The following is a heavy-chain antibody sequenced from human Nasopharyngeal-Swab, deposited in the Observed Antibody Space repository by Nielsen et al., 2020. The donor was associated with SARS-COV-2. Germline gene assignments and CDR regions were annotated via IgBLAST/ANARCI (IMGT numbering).Heavy chain of an antibody. Sequence: GESLKISCKGSGYSFTSYWIGWVRQMPGKGLEWVGIIYPGDSDTRYSPSFQGQVTISADKSISTAYLQWSSLKASDTAMYYCARLYEARRYYYYYMDVWGKGTTVTVSS. CDR1: GYSFTSYW. CDR3: ARLYEARRYYYYYMDV. V-gene: IGHV5-51*01. J-gene: IGHJ6*03. CDR2: IYPGDSDT. D-gene: IGHD6-6*01.